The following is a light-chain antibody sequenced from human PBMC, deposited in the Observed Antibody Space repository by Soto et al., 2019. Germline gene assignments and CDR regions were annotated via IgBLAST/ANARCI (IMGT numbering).Light chain of an antibody. V-gene: IGLV2-18*01. CDR1: SSDFASYNR. Sequence: QSVLTQPPSVSGSPGQSVTISCTGTSSDFASYNRVSWYPRSPGTGPKPVICEFTNRPSGIPSRFSGSKSGNTASLTISRLHAEDEAEYCCSLYTTASIYVFGTGTKVTVL. CDR2: EFT. CDR3: SLYTTASIYV. J-gene: IGLJ1*01.